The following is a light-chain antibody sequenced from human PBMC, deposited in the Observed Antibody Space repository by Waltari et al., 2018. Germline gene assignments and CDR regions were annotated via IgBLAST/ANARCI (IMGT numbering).Light chain of an antibody. CDR2: EAS. CDR1: QSISSY. V-gene: IGKV1-39*01. CDR3: QQSYSTPYT. Sequence: DIQMTQSPSSLSASVGDRVTITCRASQSISSYLHWYQQKAGKAPRLLIYEASSLQSGVPARFSGSGAGTEFTLTISSLQPEDFATYYCQQSYSTPYTFGQGTKLEIK. J-gene: IGKJ2*01.